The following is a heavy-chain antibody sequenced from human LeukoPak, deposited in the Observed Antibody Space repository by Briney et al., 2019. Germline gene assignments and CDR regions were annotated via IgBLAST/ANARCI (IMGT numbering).Heavy chain of an antibody. D-gene: IGHD4-17*01. CDR1: GGSFSGYY. J-gene: IGHJ4*02. V-gene: IGHV4-34*01. CDR3: ARATVTRDLDY. Sequence: PSETLSLTCAVYGGSFSGYYWSWIRQPPGKGLEWIGGINHSGSTNYNPSLKSRVTISVDTSKNQFSLKLSSVTAADTAVYYCARATVTRDLDYWGQGTLVTVSS. CDR2: INHSGST.